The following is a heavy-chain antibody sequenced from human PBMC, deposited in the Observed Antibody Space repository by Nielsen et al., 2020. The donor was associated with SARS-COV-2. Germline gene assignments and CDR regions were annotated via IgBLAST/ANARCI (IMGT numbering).Heavy chain of an antibody. J-gene: IGHJ4*02. D-gene: IGHD1-1*01. CDR1: GFTFSSYG. CDR3: ARVPTGLMRGHFDY. Sequence: GGSLRLSCAASGFTFSSYGMHWVRQAPGKGLEWVAVISYDGSNKYYADSVKGRFTISRDNSKNTLYLQMNSLRAEDTAVYYCARVPTGLMRGHFDYWGQGTLVTVSS. V-gene: IGHV3-30*03. CDR2: ISYDGSNK.